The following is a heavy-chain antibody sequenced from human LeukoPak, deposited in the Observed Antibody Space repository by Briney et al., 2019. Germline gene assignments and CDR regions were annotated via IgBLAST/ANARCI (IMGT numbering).Heavy chain of an antibody. D-gene: IGHD3-3*01. CDR1: GFTFSSYA. CDR3: AKDLPYYDFWSGYYADY. V-gene: IGHV3-23*01. J-gene: IGHJ4*02. CDR2: ISGSGGST. Sequence: PGGSLRLSCAASGFTFSSYAMSWVRQAPGKGLEWVSAISGSGGSTYYADSVKGRFTISRDNSKNTLYLQMNSLRAEDTAVYYCAKDLPYYDFWSGYYADYWGQGTLVTVSS.